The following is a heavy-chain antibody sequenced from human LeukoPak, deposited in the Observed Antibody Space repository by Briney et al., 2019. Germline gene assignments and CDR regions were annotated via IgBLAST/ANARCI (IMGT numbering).Heavy chain of an antibody. J-gene: IGHJ3*02. CDR3: ARARSYCSRTSCYEIDAFDI. CDR1: GGSISSGGYY. Sequence: TWESLSLTCTVSGGSISSGGYYWSWIRQQPGKGLESIGYIYYSGSTYYNPSLKSRATITVDTSKTPSSLKLRSVTAADTGVYYCARARSYCSRTSCYEIDAFDIWGQGTMVTVSS. V-gene: IGHV4-31*03. D-gene: IGHD2-2*01. CDR2: IYYSGST.